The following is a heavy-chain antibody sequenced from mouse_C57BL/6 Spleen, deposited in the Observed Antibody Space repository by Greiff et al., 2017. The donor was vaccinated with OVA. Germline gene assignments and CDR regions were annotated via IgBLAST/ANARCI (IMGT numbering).Heavy chain of an antibody. Sequence: DVHLVESGGDLVKPGGSLKLSCAASGFTFSSYGMSWVRQTPDKRLEWVATISSGGSYTYYPDSVKGRFTISRDNAKNTLYLQMSSLKSEDTAMYYCARQDTTLDYWGQGTTLTVSS. V-gene: IGHV5-6*01. CDR3: ARQDTTLDY. J-gene: IGHJ2*01. CDR2: ISSGGSYT. D-gene: IGHD1-1*01. CDR1: GFTFSSYG.